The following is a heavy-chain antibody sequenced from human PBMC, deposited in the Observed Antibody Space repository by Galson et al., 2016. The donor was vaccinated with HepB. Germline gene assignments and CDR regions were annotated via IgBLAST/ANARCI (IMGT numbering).Heavy chain of an antibody. CDR3: ARDMRWYGDYMDV. CDR2: ISSSGSTM. J-gene: IGHJ6*03. CDR1: GFTFSSYA. V-gene: IGHV3-48*02. Sequence: SLRLSCASSGFTFSSYAMSWVRQAPGKGLEWVSYISSSGSTMYYAESVKGRFTISRDNAKNSLYLQMNSLRDEDTAVYYCARDMRWYGDYMDVGGKGTAVTVS. D-gene: IGHD2-15*01.